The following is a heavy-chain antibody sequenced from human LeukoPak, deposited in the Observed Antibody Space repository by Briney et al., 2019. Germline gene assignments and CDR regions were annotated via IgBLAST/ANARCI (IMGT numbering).Heavy chain of an antibody. CDR2: ISYDGSNK. CDR3: ARGMQ. J-gene: IGHJ4*02. V-gene: IGHV3-30*04. CDR1: GFTFSNYA. Sequence: PGGSLRLSCAASGFTFSNYAMHWVRQAPGKGLEWAALISYDGSNKYYAASVKGRFTISRDNSKNTLYLQMNSLRAEDTAVYYCARGMQWGQGTLVTVSS.